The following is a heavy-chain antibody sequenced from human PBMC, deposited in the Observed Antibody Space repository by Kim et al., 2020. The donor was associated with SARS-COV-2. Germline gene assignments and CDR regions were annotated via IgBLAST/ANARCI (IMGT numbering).Heavy chain of an antibody. J-gene: IGHJ4*02. CDR3: ARLQQLGPVGY. D-gene: IGHD6-13*01. CDR2: T. Sequence: TRDSPSFQGQVTISADKSISTAYLQWSSLKASDTAMYYCARLQQLGPVGYWGQGTLVTVSS. V-gene: IGHV5-51*01.